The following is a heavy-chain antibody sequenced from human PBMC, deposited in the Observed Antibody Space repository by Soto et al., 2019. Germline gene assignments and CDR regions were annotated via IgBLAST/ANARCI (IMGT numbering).Heavy chain of an antibody. V-gene: IGHV3-48*03. D-gene: IGHD3-3*01. CDR3: AGALFGAPLGY. Sequence: GSLRLACLASVFTFSSYEMNWVRQAPGKGLEWVSYISRTGCTIYYADSVKGRFTISRDNAKKSLYLQMNSLRVEDTALYYCAGALFGAPLGYWGQGTLVTVSS. J-gene: IGHJ4*02. CDR1: VFTFSSYE. CDR2: ISRTGCTI.